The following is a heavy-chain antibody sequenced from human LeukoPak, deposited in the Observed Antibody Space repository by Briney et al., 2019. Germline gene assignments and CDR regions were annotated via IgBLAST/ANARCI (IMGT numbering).Heavy chain of an antibody. CDR2: ISGSGGST. J-gene: IGHJ3*02. V-gene: IGHV3-23*01. CDR3: SRVTPEHYTFDI. Sequence: GGSLRLSCAASGFTFSSYAMSWVRQAPGKGLEWVSAISGSGGSTYYADSVKGRFTISRDNSKNTLYLQMNSLRAEDTAVYYCSRVTPEHYTFDIWEQGTMVTVSS. CDR1: GFTFSSYA. D-gene: IGHD4-23*01.